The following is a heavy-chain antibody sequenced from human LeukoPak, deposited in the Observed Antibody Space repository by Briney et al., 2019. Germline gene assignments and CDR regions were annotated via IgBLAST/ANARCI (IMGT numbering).Heavy chain of an antibody. CDR3: ARESFGSGSSEYYFDY. J-gene: IGHJ4*02. CDR2: INAGNGNT. Sequence: ASVKVSCKASGYTFTSYAMHWVRQAPGQRLEWMGWINAGNGNTKYSQKFQGRVTITRDTSASTAYMELSSLRSEDTAVYYCARESFGSGSSEYYFDYWGQGTLVTVSS. V-gene: IGHV1-3*01. D-gene: IGHD3-10*01. CDR1: GYTFTSYA.